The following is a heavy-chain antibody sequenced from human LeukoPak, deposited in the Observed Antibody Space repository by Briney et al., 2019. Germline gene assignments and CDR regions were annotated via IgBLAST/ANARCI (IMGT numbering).Heavy chain of an antibody. J-gene: IGHJ4*02. V-gene: IGHV4-39*01. D-gene: IGHD6-19*01. CDR3: ARGTLYSGWSYYFDS. CDR2: IYYSGSA. Sequence: PSETLSLTCTVSGGSMSSSSYYWGWIRQPPGKGLEWIGSIYYSGSAYYNPSLKSRVTISVDTSKNQFSLKLSSVTAADTAVYYCARGTLYSGWSYYFDSWGQGTLVTVSS. CDR1: GGSMSSSSYY.